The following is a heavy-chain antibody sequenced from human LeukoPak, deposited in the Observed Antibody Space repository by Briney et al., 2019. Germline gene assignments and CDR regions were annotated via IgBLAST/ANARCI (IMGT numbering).Heavy chain of an antibody. CDR2: VLDNVRT. V-gene: IGHV4-59*11. CDR3: ATIKRGNIFGFFDF. Sequence: PSETLSLTCTVSGGSISSHYWSWVRQPPGKGLEWIEYVLDNVRTKDNPSLNSRFTLSADTSKNQFSLRLTSVTAADTAVYYCATIKRGNIFGFFDFWDQGILVTVSS. D-gene: IGHD5-18*01. J-gene: IGHJ4*02. CDR1: GGSISSHY.